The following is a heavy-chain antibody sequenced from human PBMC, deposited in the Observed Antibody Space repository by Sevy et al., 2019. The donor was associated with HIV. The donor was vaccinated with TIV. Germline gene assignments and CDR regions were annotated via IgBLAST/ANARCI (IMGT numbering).Heavy chain of an antibody. J-gene: IGHJ3*01. Sequence: GGSLRLSCAASGFTFSSYPMHWVRQAPGKGLEWVSFISFDGTDKYYADSVKGRFTITRDNSKNTLFLQMNSLRGEHTAFYYCVRETAMVPRGAFDFWGQGTMVTVSS. V-gene: IGHV3-30-3*01. CDR2: ISFDGTDK. CDR3: VRETAMVPRGAFDF. D-gene: IGHD2-21*02. CDR1: GFTFSSYP.